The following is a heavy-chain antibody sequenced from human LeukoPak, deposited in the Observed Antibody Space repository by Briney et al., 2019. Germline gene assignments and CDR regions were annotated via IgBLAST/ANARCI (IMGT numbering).Heavy chain of an antibody. V-gene: IGHV6-1*01. D-gene: IGHD1-14*01. CDR2: TYYRSKWYS. Sequence: SQTLSLPCAISGDSVSSNSAAWNSIRQSPSRGLEWLGRTYYRSKWYSDSPLHVKSRITIKPDTSKDQFSLQRNSVTPEDTAVYDCARDTGVSPRGAHFDNWGQGTLVTVSS. CDR3: ARDTGVSPRGAHFDN. CDR1: GDSVSSNSAA. J-gene: IGHJ4*02.